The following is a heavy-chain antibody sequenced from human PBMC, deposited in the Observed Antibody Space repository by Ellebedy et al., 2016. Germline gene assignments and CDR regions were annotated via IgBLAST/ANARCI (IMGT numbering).Heavy chain of an antibody. V-gene: IGHV1-8*01. J-gene: IGHJ6*02. CDR2: MNPNSGNT. CDR3: ARSYYDILTAYYYGMDV. Sequence: ASVKVSXXASGYTFTSYDINWVRQATGQGLEWMGWMNPNSGNTGYAQKFQGRVTMTRNTSISTAYMELSSLRSEDTAVYYCARSYYDILTAYYYGMDVWGQGTTVTVSS. CDR1: GYTFTSYD. D-gene: IGHD3-9*01.